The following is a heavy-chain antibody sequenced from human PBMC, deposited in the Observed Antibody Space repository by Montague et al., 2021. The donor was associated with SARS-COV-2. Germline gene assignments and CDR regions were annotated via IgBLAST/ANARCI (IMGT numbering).Heavy chain of an antibody. D-gene: IGHD2-15*01. V-gene: IGHV4-59*01. CDR1: GGSISSYY. J-gene: IGHJ4*02. CDR3: ASPGGYCSGGSCYYDY. Sequence: SETLSLTCTVSGGSISSYYWSWIRQPPGQGLEWIGYIYYSGSSNYNPSLKRRVTISIDTSTTQFSLNLNFVTAADGAVYYCASPGGYCSGGSCYYDYWGQGTLVTVSS. CDR2: IYYSGSS.